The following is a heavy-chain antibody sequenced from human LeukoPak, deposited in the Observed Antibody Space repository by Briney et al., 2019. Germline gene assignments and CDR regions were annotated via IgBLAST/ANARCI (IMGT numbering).Heavy chain of an antibody. CDR1: GGSISSSSYY. CDR3: ARGRNKTPYDFWSGSNWGIYYYYYYMDV. V-gene: IGHV4-39*07. J-gene: IGHJ6*03. Sequence: SETLSLTCTVSGGSISSSSYYWGWIRQPPGKGLEWIGSIYYSGSTYYNPSLKSRVTISVDTSKNQFSLKLSSVTAADTAVYYCARGRNKTPYDFWSGSNWGIYYYYYYMDVWGKGTTVTVSS. D-gene: IGHD3-3*01. CDR2: IYYSGST.